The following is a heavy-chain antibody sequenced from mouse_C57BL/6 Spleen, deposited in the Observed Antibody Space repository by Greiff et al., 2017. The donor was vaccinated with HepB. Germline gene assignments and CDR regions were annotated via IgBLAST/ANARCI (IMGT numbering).Heavy chain of an antibody. CDR3: ARGGDYYGSSYEVYAMDY. Sequence: EVQGVESGGGLVKPGGSLKLSCAASGFTFSSYAMSWVRQTPEKRLEWVATISDGGSYTYYPDNVKGRFTISRDNAKNNLYLQMSHLKSEDTAMYYCARGGDYYGSSYEVYAMDYWGQGTSVTVSS. J-gene: IGHJ4*01. CDR1: GFTFSSYA. D-gene: IGHD1-1*01. V-gene: IGHV5-4*01. CDR2: ISDGGSYT.